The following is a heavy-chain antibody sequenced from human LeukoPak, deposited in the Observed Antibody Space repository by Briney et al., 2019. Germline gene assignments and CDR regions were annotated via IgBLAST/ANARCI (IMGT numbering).Heavy chain of an antibody. CDR1: GYTFTSYG. CDR2: ISAYNGNT. J-gene: IGHJ3*02. D-gene: IGHD6-19*01. V-gene: IGHV1-18*04. Sequence: GASAKVSCKASGYTFTSYGISWVRQAPGQGLEWMGWISAYNGNTNYAQKLQGRVTMTTDTSTSTAYMELRSLRSDDTAVYYCARDRRSSGDSDAFDIWGQGTMVTVSS. CDR3: ARDRRSSGDSDAFDI.